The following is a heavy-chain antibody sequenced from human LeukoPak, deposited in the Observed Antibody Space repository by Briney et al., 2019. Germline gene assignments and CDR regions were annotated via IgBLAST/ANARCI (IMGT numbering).Heavy chain of an antibody. CDR1: GGSISSGDYY. Sequence: PSETLSLTCTVSGGSISSGDYYWSWIRQPPGKGLEWIGNIYYSGSTYYNPSLKSRVTISVDTTKNQFSLKMYSVTAADTAVYYCARDYYDSRGYYYADKWGQGTLVTVSS. D-gene: IGHD3-22*01. CDR2: IYYSGST. J-gene: IGHJ4*02. CDR3: ARDYYDSRGYYYADK. V-gene: IGHV4-30-4*01.